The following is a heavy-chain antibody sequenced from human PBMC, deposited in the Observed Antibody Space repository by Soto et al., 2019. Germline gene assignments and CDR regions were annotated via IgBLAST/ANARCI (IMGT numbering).Heavy chain of an antibody. CDR3: AKDSLSSPESYYNY. CDR2: ISWNSGSI. CDR1: GFTFDDYA. V-gene: IGHV3-9*01. Sequence: GGSLRLSCAASGFTFDDYAMHWVRQAPGKGLEWVSGISWNSGSIGYADSVKGRFTISRDNAKNSLYLQMNSLRAEDTALYYCAKDSLSSPESYYNYWGQGTLVTVSS. D-gene: IGHD3-10*01. J-gene: IGHJ4*02.